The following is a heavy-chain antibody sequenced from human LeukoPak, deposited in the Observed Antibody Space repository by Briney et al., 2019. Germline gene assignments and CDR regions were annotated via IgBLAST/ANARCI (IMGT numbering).Heavy chain of an antibody. Sequence: SETPSLTCAVYGGSFSGYYWSWIRQPPGKGLEWIGEINHSGSTNYNPSLKSRVTISVDTSKNQFSLKLSSVTAADTAVYYCARDRSTGRITMVRGVPNFDYWGQGTLVTVSS. CDR3: ARDRSTGRITMVRGVPNFDY. J-gene: IGHJ4*02. CDR2: INHSGST. V-gene: IGHV4-34*01. D-gene: IGHD3-10*01. CDR1: GGSFSGYY.